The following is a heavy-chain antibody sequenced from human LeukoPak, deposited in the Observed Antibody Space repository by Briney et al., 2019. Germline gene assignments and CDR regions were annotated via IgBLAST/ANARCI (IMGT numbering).Heavy chain of an antibody. CDR3: AKVSMPIVVVISKSYYFDY. Sequence: QPGGSLRLSCAASGFTFDDYAMHWVRQAPGKGLEWVSLISGDGGSTYYADSVKGRFTISRDNSKNSLYLQINSLRTEDTALYYCAKVSMPIVVVISKSYYFDYWGQGTLVTVSS. D-gene: IGHD3-22*01. V-gene: IGHV3-43*02. J-gene: IGHJ4*02. CDR1: GFTFDDYA. CDR2: ISGDGGST.